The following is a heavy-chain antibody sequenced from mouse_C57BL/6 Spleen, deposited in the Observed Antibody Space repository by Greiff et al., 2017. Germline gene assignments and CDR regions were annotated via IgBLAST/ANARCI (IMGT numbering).Heavy chain of an antibody. J-gene: IGHJ1*03. Sequence: QVQLQQPGAELVKPGASVKLSCKASGYTFTSYWMHWVKQRPGQGLEWIGMIHPNSGGTNYNEKFKSKATLTVDKASSTAYMQLSSLTSEDSAVYYCARGGYDYASYWYFDVWGTGTTVTVSS. CDR2: IHPNSGGT. V-gene: IGHV1-64*01. D-gene: IGHD2-4*01. CDR3: ARGGYDYASYWYFDV. CDR1: GYTFTSYW.